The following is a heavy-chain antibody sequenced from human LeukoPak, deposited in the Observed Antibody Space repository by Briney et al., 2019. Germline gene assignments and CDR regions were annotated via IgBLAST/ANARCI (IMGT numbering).Heavy chain of an antibody. D-gene: IGHD3-22*01. CDR2: ISGSGGST. J-gene: IGHJ3*02. CDR3: AKVKYYYDSSGYFIRGLRNDAFDI. Sequence: PGGSLRLSCAASGFTFSSYAMSWVRQAPGKGLEWVSAISGSGGSTYYADSVKGRFTISRDNSKNTLYLQMNSLRAEDTAVYYCAKVKYYYDSSGYFIRGLRNDAFDIWGQGTMVTVSS. CDR1: GFTFSSYA. V-gene: IGHV3-23*01.